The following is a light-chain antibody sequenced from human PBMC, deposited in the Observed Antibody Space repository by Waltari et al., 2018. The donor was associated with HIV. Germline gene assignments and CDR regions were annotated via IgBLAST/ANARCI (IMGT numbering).Light chain of an antibody. Sequence: QTVVTQEPSFSVSPGGTVTLTCGLSSCSVPTSYYPSWYQQTPGQAPRTLIYSTNTRSSGVPDRFSGSILGNKAALTITGAQADDESDYYCVLYMGSGISVFGGGTQLTVL. CDR3: VLYMGSGISV. J-gene: IGLJ7*01. V-gene: IGLV8-61*01. CDR2: STN. CDR1: SCSVPTSYY.